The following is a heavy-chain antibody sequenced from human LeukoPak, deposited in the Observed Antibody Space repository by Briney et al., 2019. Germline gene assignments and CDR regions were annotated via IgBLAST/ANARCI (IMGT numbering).Heavy chain of an antibody. Sequence: GGSLRLSCAASGFTFSSYWMSWVRQAPGKGLEWVANIKQDGSEKYYVDSVKGRFTISRDNAKNSLYLQMNSLRAEDTAVYYCAREGRIAAAGYYFDYWGQGTLVTVSS. J-gene: IGHJ4*02. CDR2: IKQDGSEK. CDR1: GFTFSSYW. CDR3: AREGRIAAAGYYFDY. D-gene: IGHD6-13*01. V-gene: IGHV3-7*01.